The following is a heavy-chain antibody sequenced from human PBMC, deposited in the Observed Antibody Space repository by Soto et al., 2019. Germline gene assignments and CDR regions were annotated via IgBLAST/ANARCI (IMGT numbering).Heavy chain of an antibody. CDR3: ARAMIVVVISHYFDY. CDR1: GGSFSGYY. CDR2: INHSGST. Sequence: QVQLQQWGAGLLKPSETLSLTCAVYGGSFSGYYWSWIRQPPGKGLEWIGEINHSGSTNYNPSLKSRVTISVDTSKNQCSLKLSSVTAADTAVYYCARAMIVVVISHYFDYWGQGTLVTVSS. D-gene: IGHD3-22*01. J-gene: IGHJ4*02. V-gene: IGHV4-34*01.